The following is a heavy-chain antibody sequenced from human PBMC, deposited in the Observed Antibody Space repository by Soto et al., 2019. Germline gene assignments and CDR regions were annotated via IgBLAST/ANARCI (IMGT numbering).Heavy chain of an antibody. CDR3: ARAGYSYGNWFDP. Sequence: PSXTLSLTCTVAGGSISSYYWSWIRQPPGKGLELIGYIYYSGSTNYNPSLKSRVTISVDTSKNQFSLKLSSVTAADTAVYYCARAGYSYGNWFDPWGQGTLVTVSS. CDR2: IYYSGST. D-gene: IGHD5-18*01. V-gene: IGHV4-59*01. J-gene: IGHJ5*02. CDR1: GGSISSYY.